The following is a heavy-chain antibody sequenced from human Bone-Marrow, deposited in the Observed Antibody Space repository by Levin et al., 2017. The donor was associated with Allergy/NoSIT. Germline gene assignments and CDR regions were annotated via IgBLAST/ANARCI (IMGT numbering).Heavy chain of an antibody. D-gene: IGHD6-13*01. CDR1: GGTFSSYA. V-gene: IGHV1-69*13. CDR2: IIPIFGTA. J-gene: IGHJ6*02. Sequence: SVKVSCKASGGTFSSYAISWVRQAPGQGLEWMGGIIPIFGTANYAQKFQGRVTITADESTSTAYMELSSLRSEDTAVYYCARDRYSSSPGVTVGYGMDVWGQGTTVTVSS. CDR3: ARDRYSSSPGVTVGYGMDV.